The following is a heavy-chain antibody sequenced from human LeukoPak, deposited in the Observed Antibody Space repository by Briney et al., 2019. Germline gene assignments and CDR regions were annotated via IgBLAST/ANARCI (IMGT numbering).Heavy chain of an antibody. Sequence: GGSLRLSCAASGFTFSDYSMNWVRQAPGKGLEWVSSISGTSNYIYYADSVKGRFTISRDNAKSLLYLQMNSLRAEDSAVYYCARDYGMGALDIWGQGTMVTVSS. CDR3: ARDYGMGALDI. J-gene: IGHJ3*02. CDR2: ISGTSNYI. D-gene: IGHD3-16*01. CDR1: GFTFSDYS. V-gene: IGHV3-21*01.